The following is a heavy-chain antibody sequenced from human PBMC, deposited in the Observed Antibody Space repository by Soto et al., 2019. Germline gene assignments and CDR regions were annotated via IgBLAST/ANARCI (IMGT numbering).Heavy chain of an antibody. J-gene: IGHJ3*02. CDR2: ITADGGT. CDR3: APHVCCRVSSCQYVAFGI. CDR1: EFTVSGHA. D-gene: IGHD6-13*01. Sequence: EVQVLESGGGLVQPGGSLRLSCEGSEFTVSGHAMTWIRQAPGNGPDWVSTITADGGTYYADSVKGRFAMSCNTSENTRYLQMNGVGAVDTAAYYCAPHVCCRVSSCQYVAFGIRGQGTMVTVSS. V-gene: IGHV3-23*01.